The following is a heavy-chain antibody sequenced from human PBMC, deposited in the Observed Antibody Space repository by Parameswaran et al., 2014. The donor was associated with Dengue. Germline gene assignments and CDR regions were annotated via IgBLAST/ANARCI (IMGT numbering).Heavy chain of an antibody. V-gene: IGHV1-69*01. D-gene: IGHD3-3*01. CDR2: IISIFGTA. J-gene: IGHJ6*02. Sequence: VKVSCKASGGTFSSYGISWVRQAPGQGLEWMGGIISIFGTANYAQKFQGRVTITADESTSTAYMELSSLRSEDTAVYYCARDRIFGVSPGMDVWGQGTTVHRLL. CDR1: GGTFSSYG. CDR3: ARDRIFGVSPGMDV.